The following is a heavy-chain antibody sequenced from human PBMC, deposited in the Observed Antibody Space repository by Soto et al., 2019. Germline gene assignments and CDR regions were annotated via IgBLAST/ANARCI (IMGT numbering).Heavy chain of an antibody. J-gene: IGHJ6*03. CDR1: GGSLSDYF. CDR3: TRGGISHWAYFYYMDV. Sequence: PSETLSLTCVVSGGSLSDYFWSCIRQPPGMALEWIGEINHLGSINYNPSLKSRVTMSVDTSKNQFSLTLNSVTAADTATYYCTRGGISHWAYFYYMDVWDRGTTVTVPS. CDR2: INHLGSI. V-gene: IGHV4-34*01. D-gene: IGHD2-21*01.